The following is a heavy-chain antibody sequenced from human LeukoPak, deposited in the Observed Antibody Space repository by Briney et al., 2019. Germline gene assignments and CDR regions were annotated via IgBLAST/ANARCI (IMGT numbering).Heavy chain of an antibody. J-gene: IGHJ4*02. D-gene: IGHD5-24*01. CDR3: ASFPSRRDGYNYLLNFDS. CDR2: ISSSSSYI. CDR1: GFTFSSYS. Sequence: GGSLRLSCAASGFTFSSYSMNWVRQAPGKGLEWVSSISSSSSYIYYADSVKGRFTISRDNAKNSLYLQMNSLRAEDTAVYYCASFPSRRDGYNYLLNFDSWGQGALVTVSS. V-gene: IGHV3-21*01.